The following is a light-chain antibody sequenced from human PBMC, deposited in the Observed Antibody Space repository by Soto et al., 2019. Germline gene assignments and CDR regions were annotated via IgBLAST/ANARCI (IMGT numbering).Light chain of an antibody. Sequence: QSALTQPASVSGSPGQSITISGTGTSSDVGSYNLVSWYQQHPGKAPKLMIYEGSKRASGVSNRFSGSKSGNTASLTISGLQAEDEADYYCCSYAGSSTFVVFGGGTKVTVL. CDR2: EGS. V-gene: IGLV2-23*01. J-gene: IGLJ2*01. CDR3: CSYAGSSTFVV. CDR1: SSDVGSYNL.